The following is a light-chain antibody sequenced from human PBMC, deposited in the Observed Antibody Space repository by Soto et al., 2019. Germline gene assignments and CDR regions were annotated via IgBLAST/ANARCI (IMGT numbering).Light chain of an antibody. J-gene: IGLJ1*01. V-gene: IGLV2-8*01. Sequence: QSVLTQPPSASGSPGQSVTISCTGTSIDVGAYDFVSWYQHHPGKAPKLMIYEVTKRPSGVPDRFSGSKSGNTASLSVSGLQAEDEADYYCTSHAGNYNFPYVFGTGTK. CDR2: EVT. CDR3: TSHAGNYNFPYV. CDR1: SIDVGAYDF.